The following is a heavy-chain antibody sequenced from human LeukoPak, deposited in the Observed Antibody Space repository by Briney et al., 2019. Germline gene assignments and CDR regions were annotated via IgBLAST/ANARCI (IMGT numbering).Heavy chain of an antibody. CDR2: IYYSGST. D-gene: IGHD3-3*01. Sequence: SETLSLTCTVSGGSISSYYWSWIRQPPGKGLEWIGYIYYSGSTNYNPSLKSRVTISVDTSKNQFSLKLSSVTAADTAVYYCARGYDFWSGSRIYYFDYWGQGTLVTVSS. V-gene: IGHV4-59*12. CDR3: ARGYDFWSGSRIYYFDY. CDR1: GGSISSYY. J-gene: IGHJ4*02.